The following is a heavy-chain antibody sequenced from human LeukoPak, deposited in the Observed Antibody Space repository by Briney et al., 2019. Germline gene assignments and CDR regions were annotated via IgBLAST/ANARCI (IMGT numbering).Heavy chain of an antibody. V-gene: IGHV4-39*01. J-gene: IGHJ4*02. CDR2: IYYSGST. CDR3: ASHLVRGVIKVDY. Sequence: SETLSLTCTVSGGSISSSSYYWGWIHQPPGKGLEWIGSIYYSGSTYYNPSLKSRVTISVDTSKNQFSLKLSSVTAADTAVYYCASHLVRGVIKVDYWGQGTLVTVSS. D-gene: IGHD3-10*01. CDR1: GGSISSSSYY.